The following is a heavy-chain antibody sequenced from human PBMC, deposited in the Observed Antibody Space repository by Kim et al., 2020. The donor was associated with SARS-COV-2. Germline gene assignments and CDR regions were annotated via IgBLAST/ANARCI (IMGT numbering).Heavy chain of an antibody. Sequence: GESLKISCKGSGYSFTSYWIGWVRQMPGKGLEWMGIIYPGDSDTRYSPSFQGQVTISADKSISTAYLQWSSLKASDTAMYYCARSGDAVPAAKGGLGFRPRTRFYYGMDVWGQGTTVTVSS. CDR2: IYPGDSDT. J-gene: IGHJ6*02. CDR3: ARSGDAVPAAKGGLGFRPRTRFYYGMDV. CDR1: GYSFTSYW. D-gene: IGHD2-2*01. V-gene: IGHV5-51*01.